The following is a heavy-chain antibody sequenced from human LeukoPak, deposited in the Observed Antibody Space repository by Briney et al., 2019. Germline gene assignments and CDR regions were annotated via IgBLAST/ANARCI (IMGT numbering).Heavy chain of an antibody. CDR2: IYTSGST. CDR1: GGSISSYY. V-gene: IGHV4-4*09. CDR3: ARRVVGATRSVYFDY. Sequence: PSETLSLTCIVSGGSISSYYWSWIRQPPGKGLEWIGYIYTSGSTNYNPSLKSRVTISVDTSKNQFSLKLSSVTAADTAVYYCARRVVGATRSVYFDYWGQGTLVTVSS. D-gene: IGHD1-26*01. J-gene: IGHJ4*02.